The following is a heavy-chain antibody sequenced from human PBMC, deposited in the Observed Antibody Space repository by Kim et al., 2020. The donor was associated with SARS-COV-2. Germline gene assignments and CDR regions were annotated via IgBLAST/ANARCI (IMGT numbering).Heavy chain of an antibody. J-gene: IGHJ3*02. Sequence: GGSLRLSCAASGFTFSSYEMNWVRQAPGKGLEWVSYISSSGSTIYYADSVKGRFTISRDNAKNSLYLQMNSLRAEDTAVYYCARRERRPGAFDIWGQGTMVTVSS. CDR3: ARRERRPGAFDI. V-gene: IGHV3-48*03. CDR1: GFTFSSYE. D-gene: IGHD1-1*01. CDR2: ISSSGSTI.